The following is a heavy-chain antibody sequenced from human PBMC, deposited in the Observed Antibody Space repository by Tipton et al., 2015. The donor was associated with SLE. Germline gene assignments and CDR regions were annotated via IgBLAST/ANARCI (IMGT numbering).Heavy chain of an antibody. CDR3: ARERGYYGSGGEY. V-gene: IGHV3-21*01. Sequence: SLRLSCATSGFTFSNYNMNWVRQAPGKGLEWVSSISSTSSYIYYADSVKGRFTISRDNAKNSLYLQMNSPRAEDTAVYYCARERGYYGSGGEYWGQGTLVTVSS. CDR2: ISSTSSYI. J-gene: IGHJ4*02. D-gene: IGHD3-10*01. CDR1: GFTFSNYN.